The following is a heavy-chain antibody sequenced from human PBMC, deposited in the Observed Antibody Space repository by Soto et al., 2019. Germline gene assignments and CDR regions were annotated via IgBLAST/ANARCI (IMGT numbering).Heavy chain of an antibody. J-gene: IGHJ6*02. D-gene: IGHD6-19*01. CDR1: GYSFTSYW. CDR3: ARQKPSIGFGFGLGHGRSG. CDR2: IYPGDSDT. V-gene: IGHV5-51*01. Sequence: DSMKISCKGSGYSFTSYWIGWVRQMPGKGLEWMGIIYPGDSDTRYSPSFQGQVTISADKSISTAYLQWSSLKASDTAMYYCARQKPSIGFGFGLGHGRSGWGQGTTVTVS.